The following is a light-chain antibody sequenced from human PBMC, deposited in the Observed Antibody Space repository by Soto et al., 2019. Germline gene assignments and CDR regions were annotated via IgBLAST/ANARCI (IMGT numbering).Light chain of an antibody. V-gene: IGLV2-8*01. J-gene: IGLJ2*01. Sequence: QSALTQPPSASGSPGQSVTISCTGTSSDVGIFNYVSWYQQHPAQAPKLLIFEVNKRPSGVPDRFSASKSGNTASLTVSGLQAEDEADYYGCSYAGSNTVIFGGGTKVTVL. CDR3: CSYAGSNTVI. CDR2: EVN. CDR1: SSDVGIFNY.